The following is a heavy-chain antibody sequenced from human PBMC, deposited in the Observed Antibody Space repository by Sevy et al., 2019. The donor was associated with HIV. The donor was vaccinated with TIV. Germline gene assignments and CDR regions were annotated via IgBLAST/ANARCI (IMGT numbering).Heavy chain of an antibody. J-gene: IGHJ4*01. CDR3: ARYRAYSALDY. V-gene: IGHV3-7*01. Sequence: GGSLRLSCVASGFRFSDSWMTWVRQAPGKGLERIAFINEDGSRLGYLDSVRGRFTISRENTKNSLYLQMNSLRAEDTAVYFCARYRAYSALDYWGHGTLVTVSS. D-gene: IGHD5-18*01. CDR2: INEDGSRL. CDR1: GFRFSDSW.